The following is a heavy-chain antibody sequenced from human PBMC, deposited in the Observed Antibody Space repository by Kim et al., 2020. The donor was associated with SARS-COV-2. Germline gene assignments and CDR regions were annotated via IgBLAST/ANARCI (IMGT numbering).Heavy chain of an antibody. CDR1: GFTFSSYS. CDR2: ISSSSSTI. Sequence: GGSLRLSCAASGFTFSSYSMNWVRQAPGKGLEWVSYISSSSSTIYYADSVKGRFTISRDNAKNSLYLQMNSLRDEDTAVYYCARDHYDILTGYSNYYYYYGIDVWGQGTTVTVSS. V-gene: IGHV3-48*02. D-gene: IGHD3-9*01. CDR3: ARDHYDILTGYSNYYYYYGIDV. J-gene: IGHJ6*02.